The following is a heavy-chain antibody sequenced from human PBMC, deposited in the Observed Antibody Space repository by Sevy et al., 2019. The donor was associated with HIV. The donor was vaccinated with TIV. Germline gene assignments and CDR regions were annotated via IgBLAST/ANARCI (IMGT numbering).Heavy chain of an antibody. J-gene: IGHJ4*02. V-gene: IGHV3-49*04. D-gene: IGHD5-18*01. Sequence: GGSLRLSCSTSGFNLGDYAMSWVRQSPGKGLEWVGFMRSKAFAGTTEYAASVKGRFTISTDDSKASAHLQMNSLRAEDTGVYYCIRSRQQGYTAMVPDYWGQGTLVTFS. CDR1: GFNLGDYA. CDR2: MRSKAFAGTT. CDR3: IRSRQQGYTAMVPDY.